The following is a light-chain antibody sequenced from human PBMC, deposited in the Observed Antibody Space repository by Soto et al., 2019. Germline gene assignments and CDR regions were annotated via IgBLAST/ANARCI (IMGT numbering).Light chain of an antibody. CDR3: LQYYSTPLT. Sequence: DIVMTQSPDSLAVSLGERATINCKSSQSVLYSSNNENYLAWYQQKPGQPPKLLIYWASTRESGVPDRFSGSGSGTDFTLTISSLQAEDVAVYYCLQYYSTPLTFGGGTKVEIK. V-gene: IGKV4-1*01. CDR2: WAS. CDR1: QSVLYSSNNENY. J-gene: IGKJ4*01.